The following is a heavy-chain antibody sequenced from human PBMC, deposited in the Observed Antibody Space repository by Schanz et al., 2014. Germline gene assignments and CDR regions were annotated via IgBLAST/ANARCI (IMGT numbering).Heavy chain of an antibody. CDR2: IHPNTGGT. Sequence: QVQLVQSGAEVKKPGASVKVSCNASGYTFSDYYIHWVRQAPGQGLEWMGWIHPNTGGTNFAQKVQGWVTRTADPSTSTAYMDLRSPRSDDTAVYYCARSGYSSGWYDRDNAHFDYRGQGSLVTVSS. D-gene: IGHD6-19*01. V-gene: IGHV1-2*04. CDR3: ARSGYSSGWYDRDNAHFDY. J-gene: IGHJ4*02. CDR1: GYTFSDYY.